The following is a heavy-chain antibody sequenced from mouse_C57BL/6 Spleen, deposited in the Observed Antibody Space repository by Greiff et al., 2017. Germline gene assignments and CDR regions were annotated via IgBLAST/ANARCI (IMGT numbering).Heavy chain of an antibody. D-gene: IGHD1-1*01. V-gene: IGHV5-4*01. Sequence: EVKLQESGGGLVKPGGSLKLSCAASGFTFSSYAMSWVRQTPEKRLEWVATISDGGSYTYYPDNVKGRFTISRDNAKNNLYLQMSHLKSEDTAMYYCARDPEDYYGSTGYFDVWGTGTTVTVAS. CDR2: ISDGGSYT. J-gene: IGHJ1*03. CDR1: GFTFSSYA. CDR3: ARDPEDYYGSTGYFDV.